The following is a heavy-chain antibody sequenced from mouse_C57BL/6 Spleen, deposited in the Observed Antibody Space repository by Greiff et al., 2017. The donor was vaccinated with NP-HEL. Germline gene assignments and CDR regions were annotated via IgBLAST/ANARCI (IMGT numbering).Heavy chain of an antibody. CDR2: INPSTGGT. CDR3: ARENYGYEF. CDR1: GYSFTGYY. J-gene: IGHJ4*01. Sequence: EVQLKQSGPELVKPGASVKISCKASGYSFTGYYMNWVKQSPEKSLEWIGEINPSTGGTTYNQKFKAKATLTVDKSSSTAYMQLKSLTSEDSAVYYCARENYGYEFWGQGTSVTVSS. D-gene: IGHD2-2*01. V-gene: IGHV1-42*01.